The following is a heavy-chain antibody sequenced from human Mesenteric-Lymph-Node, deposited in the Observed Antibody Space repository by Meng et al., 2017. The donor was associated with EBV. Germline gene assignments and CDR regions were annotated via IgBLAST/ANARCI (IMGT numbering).Heavy chain of an antibody. D-gene: IGHD2-15*01. CDR2: INHSGST. CDR3: ARGRGSRLLFYSSFDS. Sequence: QVQLPQWGAGLLKPSETLSLTCAVYGASFSGYYWSWIRQPPGKGLEWIGEINHSGSTNYNPSLKSRVSVSLDTSKNQFSLKLSSVTAADTAVFYCARGRGSRLLFYSSFDSWGQGTLVTVSS. CDR1: GASFSGYY. V-gene: IGHV4-34*01. J-gene: IGHJ4*02.